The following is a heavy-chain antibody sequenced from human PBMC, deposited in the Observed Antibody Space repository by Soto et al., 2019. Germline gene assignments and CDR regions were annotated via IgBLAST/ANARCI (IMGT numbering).Heavy chain of an antibody. Sequence: PSETLSLTCTVSGGSISSYYWSWIRQPPGKGLEWIGYIYYSGSTNYNPSLKSRVTISVDTSKNQFSLKLSSVTAADTAVYYCARKYYYGSGSYWIWFDPWGQGTLVTVSS. V-gene: IGHV4-59*08. J-gene: IGHJ5*02. CDR2: IYYSGST. D-gene: IGHD3-10*01. CDR3: ARKYYYGSGSYWIWFDP. CDR1: GGSISSYY.